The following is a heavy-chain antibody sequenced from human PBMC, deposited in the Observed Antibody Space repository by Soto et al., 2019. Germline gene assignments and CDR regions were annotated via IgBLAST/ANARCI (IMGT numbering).Heavy chain of an antibody. CDR3: SRSIVEVPAPDY. CDR2: ISAYNGNT. Sequence: ASVKVSCKASGYTFTDYYLHWVRQAPGQGLEWMGWISAYNGNTNYAQKLQGRVTMTTDTSTSTAYMELRSLRSDDTAVYYCSRSIVEVPAPDYWGQGTLVTVSS. CDR1: GYTFTDYY. J-gene: IGHJ4*02. V-gene: IGHV1-18*04. D-gene: IGHD2-15*01.